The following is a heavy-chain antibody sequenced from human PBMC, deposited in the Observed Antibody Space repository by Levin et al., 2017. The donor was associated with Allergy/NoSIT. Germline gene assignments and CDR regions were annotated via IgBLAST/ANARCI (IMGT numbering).Heavy chain of an antibody. Sequence: SETLSLTCTVSGGSISSTNYYWGWIRQPPGKGLEWIGSIYYSVSTYYNPSLKSRVTISVDTSKNQFSLKLTSVTAADTAVYYCAGGVGCSTTGCHSGSDAFDFWGQGTMVTVSS. CDR1: GGSISSTNYY. J-gene: IGHJ3*01. CDR2: IYYSVST. CDR3: AGGVGCSTTGCHSGSDAFDF. V-gene: IGHV4-39*01. D-gene: IGHD2-2*01.